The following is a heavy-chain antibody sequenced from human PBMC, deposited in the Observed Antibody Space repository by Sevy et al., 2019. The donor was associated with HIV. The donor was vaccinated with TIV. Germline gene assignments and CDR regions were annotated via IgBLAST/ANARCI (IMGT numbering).Heavy chain of an antibody. Sequence: GGSLRLSCAASGFTFSSYGMHWVRQAPGKGLEWVEVIWYDGSNKYYADSVKGRFTISRDNSKNTLYLQMNSLRAEDTAVYYCAREGLMVYAIEGDAFDIWGQGTMVTVSS. D-gene: IGHD2-8*01. V-gene: IGHV3-33*01. CDR2: IWYDGSNK. CDR3: AREGLMVYAIEGDAFDI. J-gene: IGHJ3*02. CDR1: GFTFSSYG.